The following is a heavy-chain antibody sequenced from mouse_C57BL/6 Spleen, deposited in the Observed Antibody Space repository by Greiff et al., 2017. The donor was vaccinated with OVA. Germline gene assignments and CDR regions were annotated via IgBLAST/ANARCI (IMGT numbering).Heavy chain of an antibody. CDR3: ARETMVTRAMDY. J-gene: IGHJ4*01. Sequence: EVHLVESEGGLVQPGRSMKLSCTASGFTFSDYYMAWVRQVPEKGLEWVANINYDGSSTYYLDSLKSRFIISRDNAKNILYLQMSSLKSEDTATYYCARETMVTRAMDYWGQGTSVTVSS. CDR2: INYDGSST. CDR1: GFTFSDYY. V-gene: IGHV5-16*01. D-gene: IGHD2-2*01.